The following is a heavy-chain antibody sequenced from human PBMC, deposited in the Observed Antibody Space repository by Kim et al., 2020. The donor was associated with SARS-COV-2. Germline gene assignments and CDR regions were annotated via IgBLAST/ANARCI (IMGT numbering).Heavy chain of an antibody. V-gene: IGHV1-46*01. J-gene: IGHJ5*02. Sequence: ASVKVSCKASGYTFTSYYMHWVRQAPGQGLEWMGIINPSGGSTSYAQKFQGRVTMTRDTSTSTVYMELSSLRSEDTAVYYCARDLRLLWFGELWTWFDPWGQGTLVTVSS. CDR3: ARDLRLLWFGELWTWFDP. CDR1: GYTFTSYY. CDR2: INPSGGST. D-gene: IGHD3-10*01.